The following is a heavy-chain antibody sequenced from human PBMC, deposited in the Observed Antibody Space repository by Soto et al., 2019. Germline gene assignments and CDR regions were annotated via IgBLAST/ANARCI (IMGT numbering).Heavy chain of an antibody. J-gene: IGHJ6*03. V-gene: IGHV4-39*01. D-gene: IGHD3-3*01. CDR1: GGSISSSSYY. Sequence: QLQLQESGPGLVKPSETLSLTCTVSGGSISSSSYYWGWIRQPPGKGLEWIGSIYYSGSTYYNPSLKSRVTISVDTSKNQFSLKLSSVTAADTAVYYCARHLANYDFWSGRPYYYMDVWGKGTTVTVSS. CDR2: IYYSGST. CDR3: ARHLANYDFWSGRPYYYMDV.